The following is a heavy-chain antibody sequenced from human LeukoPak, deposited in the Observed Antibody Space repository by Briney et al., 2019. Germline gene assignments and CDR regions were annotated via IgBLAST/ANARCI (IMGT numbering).Heavy chain of an antibody. CDR3: AKGVGIEGAGHFDP. CDR2: ISNDGGGT. D-gene: IGHD6-13*01. J-gene: IGHJ5*02. V-gene: IGHV3-23*01. Sequence: GGSLRLSCAASGIIFNNHGLVWVRQPPGKGLEWASAISNDGGGTTYADFVKGRFSVSRDNSKNTLYLQMNSLRGEDTAVYYCAKGVGIEGAGHFDPWGQGTVVTVSS. CDR1: GIIFNNHG.